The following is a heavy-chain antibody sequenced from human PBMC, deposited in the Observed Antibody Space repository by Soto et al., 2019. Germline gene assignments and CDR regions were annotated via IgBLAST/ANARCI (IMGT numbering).Heavy chain of an antibody. D-gene: IGHD1-1*01. CDR1: GGSISSYY. CDR2: IYYSGST. CDR3: ARAGNWNDMYYGMDV. Sequence: PSETLSLTCTVSGGSISSYYWSWIRQPPGKGLEWIGYIYYSGSTNYNPSLKSRVTISVDTSKNQFSLKLSSVTAADTAVYYCARAGNWNDMYYGMDVWGQGTTVTVSS. V-gene: IGHV4-59*01. J-gene: IGHJ6*02.